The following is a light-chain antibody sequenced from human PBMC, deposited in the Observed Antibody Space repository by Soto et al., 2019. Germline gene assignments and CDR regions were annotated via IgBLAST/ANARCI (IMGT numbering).Light chain of an antibody. CDR1: QTINNW. J-gene: IGKJ1*01. Sequence: DVQMTQSPSTLSASVGDRVTITCRANQTINNWLAWYQQRPGKAPTFLIYKTSTLETGVPSRFSGSGSGTEFTLTISSLQPEDFAMYYCQQYNTYPWTLGQGTKVDIK. CDR2: KTS. V-gene: IGKV1-5*03. CDR3: QQYNTYPWT.